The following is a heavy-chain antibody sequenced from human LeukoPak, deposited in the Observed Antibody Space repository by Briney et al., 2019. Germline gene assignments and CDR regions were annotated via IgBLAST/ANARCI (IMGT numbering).Heavy chain of an antibody. Sequence: PSETLSLTCTVSGGSISSGGYYWSWIRQHPGKGLEWIGYIYYSGSTYYNPSLKSRVTISVDTSKNQFPLKLSSVTAADTAVYYCARVYYDSSGYYHRAFDYWGQGTLVTVSS. J-gene: IGHJ4*02. V-gene: IGHV4-31*03. CDR2: IYYSGST. D-gene: IGHD3-22*01. CDR1: GGSISSGGYY. CDR3: ARVYYDSSGYYHRAFDY.